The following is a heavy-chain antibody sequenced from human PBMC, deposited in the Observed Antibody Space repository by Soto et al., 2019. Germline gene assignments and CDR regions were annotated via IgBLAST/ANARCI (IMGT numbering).Heavy chain of an antibody. V-gene: IGHV1-69*18. CDR2: IIPLYGRT. CDR1: GGTFSVHA. J-gene: IGHJ4*02. D-gene: IGHD3-16*01. Sequence: QVQLVQSGAEVRSPGSSVSVSCKTSGGTFSVHAINWVRQAPGQGLEWMGMIIPLYGRTNYAHNLQGRVTITADESTRTPTLELSRPTSEDTAVYFCAREGGGWSSGYCEYWGQGNQVTISS. CDR3: AREGGGWSSGYCEY.